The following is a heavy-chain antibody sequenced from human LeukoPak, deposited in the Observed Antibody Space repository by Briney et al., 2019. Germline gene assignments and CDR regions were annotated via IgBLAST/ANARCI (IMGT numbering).Heavy chain of an antibody. V-gene: IGHV1-69*04. CDR2: IIPILGIT. J-gene: IGHJ4*02. Sequence: GASVKVSCKASGGTFSSYAISWVRQAPGQGLAWMGRIIPILGITNYAQKFQGRVTITADKSTSTAYMELSSLRSEDTAVYYCARGEYYYDSSDTENFDYWGQGTLVTVSS. D-gene: IGHD3-22*01. CDR3: ARGEYYYDSSDTENFDY. CDR1: GGTFSSYA.